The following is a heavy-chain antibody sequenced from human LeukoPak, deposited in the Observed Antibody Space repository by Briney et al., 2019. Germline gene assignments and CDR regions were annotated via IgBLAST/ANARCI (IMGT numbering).Heavy chain of an antibody. Sequence: GGSLRLSCAASGFTFSNYAMSWVRQAPGKGLEWVSAISGSASSTYHADSVKGRFTISRDNSKNTLYLQMNSLRADDTAVYYCAKGRRYFDWFTGGANYYMDVWGKGTTVTVSS. J-gene: IGHJ6*03. CDR1: GFTFSNYA. CDR2: ISGSASST. V-gene: IGHV3-23*01. CDR3: AKGRRYFDWFTGGANYYMDV. D-gene: IGHD3-9*01.